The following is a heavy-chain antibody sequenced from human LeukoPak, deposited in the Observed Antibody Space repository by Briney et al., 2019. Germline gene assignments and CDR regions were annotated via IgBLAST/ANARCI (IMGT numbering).Heavy chain of an antibody. J-gene: IGHJ5*02. CDR1: GVSISSGSNY. CDR2: IYTTGGT. D-gene: IGHD3-3*01. V-gene: IGHV4-61*02. CDR3: ARGPLYDFWSGYSRYNWFDP. Sequence: RSSETLSLTCTVSGVSISSGSNYGSWLRQPAGERLELIGRIYTTGGTNYNPSLKSRVTISVDPSKTQFSLNLISVTAADTAVSYCARGPLYDFWSGYSRYNWFDPWGQGTLVTVSS.